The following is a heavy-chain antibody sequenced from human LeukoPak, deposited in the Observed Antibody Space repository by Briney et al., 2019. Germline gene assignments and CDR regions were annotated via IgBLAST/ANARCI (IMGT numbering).Heavy chain of an antibody. D-gene: IGHD1-14*01. CDR1: GYTFTSFG. J-gene: IGHJ4*02. V-gene: IGHV1-18*01. CDR2: IYPYNGDT. CDR3: ARHMTGGTYFDY. Sequence: ASVKVSCKASGYTFTSFGISWVRQAPGQGLEWMGWIYPYNGDTKYAQRFQGRVSMTTDTSTSTAYMGLRSLRSDDTAVFYCARHMTGGTYFDYWGQGTLVTVSS.